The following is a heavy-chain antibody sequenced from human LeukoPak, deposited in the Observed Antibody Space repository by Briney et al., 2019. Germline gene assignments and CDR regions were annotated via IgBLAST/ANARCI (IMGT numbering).Heavy chain of an antibody. CDR2: ISPTGSTT. V-gene: IGHV3-74*01. J-gene: IGHJ4*02. CDR3: ARGPNSNWSGLDF. Sequence: GGSLRLSCAASGFTFSSYMMNWARQLPGKGLVWVSRISPTGSTTSYADSVKGRFTVSRDNAKNTLYLQVNNLRAEDTAVYYCARGPNSNWSGLDFWGQGTLLTVSS. CDR1: GFTFSSYM. D-gene: IGHD6-6*01.